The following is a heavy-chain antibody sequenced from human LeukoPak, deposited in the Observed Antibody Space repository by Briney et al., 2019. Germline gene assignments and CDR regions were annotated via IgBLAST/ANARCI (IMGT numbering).Heavy chain of an antibody. CDR1: GYTFTRYG. J-gene: IGHJ6*03. D-gene: IGHD2-21*02. CDR3: ARGPDPSVTAILSGYYYYYMDV. Sequence: ASVKVSCKASGYTFTRYGISWVRQAPGQGLEWMGWISAYNGNTNYAQKLQGRVTMTTDTSTSTAYMELRSLRSDDTAVYYCARGPDPSVTAILSGYYYYYMDVWGKGTTVTVSS. CDR2: ISAYNGNT. V-gene: IGHV1-18*01.